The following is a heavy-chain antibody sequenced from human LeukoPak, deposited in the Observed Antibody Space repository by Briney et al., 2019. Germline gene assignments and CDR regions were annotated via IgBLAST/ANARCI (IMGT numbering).Heavy chain of an antibody. V-gene: IGHV4-39*07. D-gene: IGHD3-16*01. CDR3: ARDPGFYSSAWGD. J-gene: IGHJ4*02. Sequence: SETLSLTFTVSGGSMSSSSYYGGWIRQPPGKGLEWIGSIYYSGSTYYNPSLKSRVTISVDTSKNQFSLKLSSVTAADTAVYYCARDPGFYSSAWGDWGQGTLVTVSS. CDR2: IYYSGST. CDR1: GGSMSSSSYY.